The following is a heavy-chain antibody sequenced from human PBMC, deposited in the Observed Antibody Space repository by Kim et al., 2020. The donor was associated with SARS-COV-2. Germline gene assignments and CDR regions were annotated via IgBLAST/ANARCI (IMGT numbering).Heavy chain of an antibody. D-gene: IGHD5-18*01. CDR3: ARDFGYSYGYSRLDY. V-gene: IGHV3-48*03. CDR2: ISSSGSTI. J-gene: IGHJ4*02. CDR1: GFTFSSYE. Sequence: GGSLRLSCAASGFTFSSYEMNWVRQAPGKGLEWVSYISSSGSTIYYADSVKGQFSISRDNAKNSLYLQMNSLRAEDTAVYYCARDFGYSYGYSRLDYWGQGTLVTVSS.